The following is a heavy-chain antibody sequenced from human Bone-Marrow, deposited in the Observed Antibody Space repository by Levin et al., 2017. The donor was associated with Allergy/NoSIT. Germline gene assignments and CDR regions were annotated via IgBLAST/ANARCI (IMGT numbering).Heavy chain of an antibody. CDR2: IDWDDDK. V-gene: IGHV2-70*11. CDR3: ARINVDTAMVLDY. CDR1: GFSLSTSGMC. Sequence: QTLSLTCTFSGFSLSTSGMCVSWIRQPPGKALEWLARIDWDDDKYYSTSLKTRLTISKDTSKNQVVLTMTNMDPVDTATYYCARINVDTAMVLDYWGQGTLVTVSS. J-gene: IGHJ4*02. D-gene: IGHD5-18*01.